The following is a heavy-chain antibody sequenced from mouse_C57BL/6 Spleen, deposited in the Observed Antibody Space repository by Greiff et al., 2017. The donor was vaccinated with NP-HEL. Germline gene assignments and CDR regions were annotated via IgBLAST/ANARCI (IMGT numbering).Heavy chain of an antibody. V-gene: IGHV3-6*01. CDR1: GYSITSGYY. J-gene: IGHJ1*03. CDR3: AREGYYYGSSYGYFDV. D-gene: IGHD1-1*01. Sequence: VQLKESGPGLVKPSQSLSLTCSVIGYSITSGYYWNWIRQFPGNKLEWMGYISYDGSNNYNPSLKNRISITRDTSKNQFFLKLNSVTTEDTATYYCAREGYYYGSSYGYFDVWGTGTTVTVSS. CDR2: ISYDGSN.